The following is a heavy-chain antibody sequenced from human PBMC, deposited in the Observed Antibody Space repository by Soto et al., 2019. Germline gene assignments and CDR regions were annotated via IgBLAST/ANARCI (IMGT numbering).Heavy chain of an antibody. V-gene: IGHV4-59*01. CDR1: GGSISSYY. J-gene: IGHJ5*02. CDR3: ARQFPRNSGYGSGSYYPHNWFDH. CDR2: IYYSGST. Sequence: SETLSLTCTVSGGSISSYYWSWIRQPPGKGLEWIGYIYYSGSTNYNPSLKSRVTISVDTSKNQFSLKLSSVTAADTAVYYCARQFPRNSGYGSGSYYPHNWFDHWGQGTLVTVSS. D-gene: IGHD3-10*01.